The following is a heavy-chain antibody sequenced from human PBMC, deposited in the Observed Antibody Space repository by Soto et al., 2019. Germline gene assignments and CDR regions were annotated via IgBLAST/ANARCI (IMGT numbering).Heavy chain of an antibody. D-gene: IGHD3-10*01. V-gene: IGHV1-69*12. CDR3: AREGGSGSSRYYGMDV. J-gene: IGHJ6*02. Sequence: QVQLVQSGAEVKKPGSSVKVSCKASGGTFSSYAISWVRQAPGQGLEWMGGIIPIFGTANYAQKFQGRVTITADESTSTAYMALSSLRSEDTAVYYCAREGGSGSSRYYGMDVWGQGTTVTVSS. CDR1: GGTFSSYA. CDR2: IIPIFGTA.